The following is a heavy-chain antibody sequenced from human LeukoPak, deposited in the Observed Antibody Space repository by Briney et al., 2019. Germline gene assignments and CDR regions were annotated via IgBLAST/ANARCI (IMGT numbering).Heavy chain of an antibody. CDR1: GFTFSSYS. Sequence: GGSLRLSCAASGFTFSSYSMNWVRQAPGKGLEWVSSISSSSSYIYYADSVKGRFTISRDDAKNSLYLQMNSLRAEDTAVYYCARDRSGSYLDYWGQGTLVTVSS. D-gene: IGHD1-26*01. J-gene: IGHJ4*02. CDR3: ARDRSGSYLDY. V-gene: IGHV3-21*01. CDR2: ISSSSSYI.